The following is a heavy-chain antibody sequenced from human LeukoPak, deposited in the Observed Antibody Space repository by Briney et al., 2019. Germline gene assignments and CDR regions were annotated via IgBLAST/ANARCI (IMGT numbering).Heavy chain of an antibody. D-gene: IGHD2-8*01. Sequence: GESLKISCKAFGYNLPDFWIGWVRQMPGKGLEWIGIINPGDSETRYNPSFQGQVTISADTSFTTAYLQWSSLTASDSAIYYCAKHGRRGNGPYNWFDPWGRGTLVTVSS. CDR2: INPGDSET. CDR1: GYNLPDFW. V-gene: IGHV5-51*01. CDR3: AKHGRRGNGPYNWFDP. J-gene: IGHJ5*02.